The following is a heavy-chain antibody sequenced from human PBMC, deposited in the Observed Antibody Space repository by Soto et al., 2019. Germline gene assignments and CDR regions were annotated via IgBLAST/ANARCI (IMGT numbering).Heavy chain of an antibody. D-gene: IGHD6-19*01. CDR2: LNPNSGDT. J-gene: IGHJ4*02. V-gene: IGHV1-8*01. Sequence: ASVKVSCKASGYTVTGYDIHWVRQATGQGLEWMGWLNPNSGDTGYAQKFQGRVTLTRNTSINTAYIEPSSLTSDDTAVYYCATSGGGWYLYWGQGTLVTVSS. CDR1: GYTVTGYD. CDR3: ATSGGGWYLY.